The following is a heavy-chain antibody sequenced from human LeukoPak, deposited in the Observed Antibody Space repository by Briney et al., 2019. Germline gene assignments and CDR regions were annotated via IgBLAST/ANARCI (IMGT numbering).Heavy chain of an antibody. CDR2: MNPNSGNT. CDR3: ARGPPYSGSYPYYFDY. CDR1: GYTFISYD. V-gene: IGHV1-8*01. J-gene: IGHJ4*02. Sequence: ASVKVSCKASGYTFISYDINWVRQATGQGLEWMGWMNPNSGNTGYAQKFQGRVTMTRNTSISTAYMELSSLRSEDTAVYYCARGPPYSGSYPYYFDYWGQGTLVTVSS. D-gene: IGHD1-26*01.